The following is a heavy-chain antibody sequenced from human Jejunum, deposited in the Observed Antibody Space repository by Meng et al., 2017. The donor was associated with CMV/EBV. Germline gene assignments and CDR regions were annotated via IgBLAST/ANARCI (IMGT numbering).Heavy chain of an antibody. Sequence: MSWVRQAPGKGLEWVAYLMYDGGNKFYADSARGRFTISKDISKNTLFLQMNALRVEDTAVYYCAKSALRYYSNSVDWFDPGAREPWSPSPQ. V-gene: IGHV3-30*02. D-gene: IGHD4-11*01. CDR2: LMYDGGNK. CDR3: AKSALRYYSNSVDWFDP. J-gene: IGHJ5*02.